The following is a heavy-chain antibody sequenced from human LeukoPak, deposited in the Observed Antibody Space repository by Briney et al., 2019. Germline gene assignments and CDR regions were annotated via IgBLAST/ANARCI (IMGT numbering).Heavy chain of an antibody. Sequence: GESLKISCKGSGDDLVTYWIAWVRQMPGKGLEWMGIIYPADSDTRYSPSFQGQVTISADKSISTAYLQWSSLKASDTAMYYCTIRYSGSYNDYWGQGTLVTVSS. CDR1: GDDLVTYW. J-gene: IGHJ4*02. CDR3: TIRYSGSYNDY. V-gene: IGHV5-51*01. D-gene: IGHD1-26*01. CDR2: IYPADSDT.